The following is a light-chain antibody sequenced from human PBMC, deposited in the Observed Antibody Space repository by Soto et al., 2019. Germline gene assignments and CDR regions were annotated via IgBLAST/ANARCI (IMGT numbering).Light chain of an antibody. CDR2: GAS. Sequence: EIVLTQSPGTLSLSPGERATLSCRASQSVSFSFLAWYQQKPGQAPRLLTYGASSRATGIPDRFSGSGSGTDFTLTISRLEPEDFAVYYCQQYGSSPRTFGQGTKLEIK. J-gene: IGKJ2*01. V-gene: IGKV3-20*01. CDR3: QQYGSSPRT. CDR1: QSVSFSF.